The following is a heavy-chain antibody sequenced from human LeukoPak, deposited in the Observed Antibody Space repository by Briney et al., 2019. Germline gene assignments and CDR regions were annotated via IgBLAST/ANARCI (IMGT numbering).Heavy chain of an antibody. D-gene: IGHD5-24*01. Sequence: GGSLRLSCAASGFTVSGNYMSWVRQAPGKGLEWVSVIYRGEATYYADSVKGRFTISRDSSENTVYLQMDSLRADDTSVYYCVKEAPGTTIYYWGQGTLVTVSS. CDR1: GFTVSGNY. CDR2: IYRGEAT. CDR3: VKEAPGTTIYY. V-gene: IGHV3-66*01. J-gene: IGHJ4*02.